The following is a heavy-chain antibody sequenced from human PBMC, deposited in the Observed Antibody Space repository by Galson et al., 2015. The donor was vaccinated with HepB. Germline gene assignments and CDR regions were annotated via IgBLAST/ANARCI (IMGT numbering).Heavy chain of an antibody. CDR1: GFTFSNYS. D-gene: IGHD2-2*01. CDR3: ARGRRCTSSSCYGGGDY. CDR2: ISTSGTYI. Sequence: LRLSCAASGFTFSNYSMNWVRQGPGKGLEWVSSISTSGTYIYYTDSVQGRFTISRDNAKNSLYLQMNGLRAEDTAMYYCARGRRCTSSSCYGGGDYWGQGTLVTVSS. J-gene: IGHJ4*02. V-gene: IGHV3-21*01.